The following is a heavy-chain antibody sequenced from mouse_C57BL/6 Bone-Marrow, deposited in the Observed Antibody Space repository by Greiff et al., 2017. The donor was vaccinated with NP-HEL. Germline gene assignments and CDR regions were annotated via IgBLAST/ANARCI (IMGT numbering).Heavy chain of an antibody. CDR3: AALYGYDGFDY. Sequence: EVMLVESGGGLVQPGGSLKLSCAASGFTFSDYYMYWVRQTPEKRLEWVAYISNGGGSTYYLDTVKGRFTISRDNAKNTLYLQMSRLKSEDTAMYYCAALYGYDGFDYWGQGTTLTVSS. J-gene: IGHJ2*01. CDR2: ISNGGGST. CDR1: GFTFSDYY. V-gene: IGHV5-12*01. D-gene: IGHD2-2*01.